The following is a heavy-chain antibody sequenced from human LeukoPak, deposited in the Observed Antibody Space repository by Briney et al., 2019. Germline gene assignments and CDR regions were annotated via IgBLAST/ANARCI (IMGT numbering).Heavy chain of an antibody. J-gene: IGHJ4*02. D-gene: IGHD1-26*01. CDR3: ARARIKSGATDY. V-gene: IGHV1-2*06. CDR1: GYTFTGYY. CDR2: INPNSGGT. Sequence: GASVKVTCEASGYTFTGYYMHWVRQAPGQGLEWMGRINPNSGGTNYAQKFQGRVTMTRDTSISTAYMELSRLRSDDTAVYYCARARIKSGATDYWGQGTLVTVSS.